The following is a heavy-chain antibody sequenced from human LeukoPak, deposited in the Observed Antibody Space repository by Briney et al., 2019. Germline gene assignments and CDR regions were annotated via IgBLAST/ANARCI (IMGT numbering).Heavy chain of an antibody. CDR1: SDSINSYY. CDR3: ARHSSKRSGDLDY. CDR2: IFYSGST. Sequence: PSETLSLTCTVSSDSINSYYWSWIRQPPGKGLEWIGYIFYSGSTTYNPSPKSRLTISVDTSKNQFSLKLNSVTAADTAVYYCARHSSKRSGDLDYWGQGTLVTVSS. D-gene: IGHD6-19*01. V-gene: IGHV4-59*01. J-gene: IGHJ4*02.